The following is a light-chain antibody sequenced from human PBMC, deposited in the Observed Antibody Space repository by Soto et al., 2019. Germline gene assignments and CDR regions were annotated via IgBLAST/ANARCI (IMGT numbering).Light chain of an antibody. J-gene: IGLJ1*01. CDR2: LVT. V-gene: IGLV2-14*01. Sequence: QSALTQPASVSGSPGQSITISCTGNSSDLASYNYVSWYQQQPGKAPKLIIYLVTNRSSGVSDRFSASRSGITASLTISGLQAEDEADYYCTAFSDSSAYVFGPGTKLTVL. CDR3: TAFSDSSAYV. CDR1: SSDLASYNY.